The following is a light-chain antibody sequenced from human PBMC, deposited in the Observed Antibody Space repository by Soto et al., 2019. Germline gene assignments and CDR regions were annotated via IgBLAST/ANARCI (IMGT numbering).Light chain of an antibody. V-gene: IGKV3-11*01. CDR2: DAS. Sequence: EIVLTQSPATLSLSPGERATLSCRASQSVSRYLAWYQQKPGQAPRLLIYDASNRATGIPARFSGSGSGTDFTLTIGSLEPEDFAVYYCQQRSNWPWTFVQGTKVEIK. J-gene: IGKJ1*01. CDR1: QSVSRY. CDR3: QQRSNWPWT.